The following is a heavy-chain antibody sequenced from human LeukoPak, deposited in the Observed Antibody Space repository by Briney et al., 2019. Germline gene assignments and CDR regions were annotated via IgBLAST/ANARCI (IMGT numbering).Heavy chain of an antibody. CDR3: ASGGPTITDAFDI. D-gene: IGHD1-14*01. Sequence: GESLKISCKGSRYSFTSYWIGWVRQMPGKGLEWMGIIYPGDSDTRYSPSFQGQVTISADKSISTAYLQWSSLKASDTAMHYCASGGPTITDAFDIWGQGTMVTVSS. V-gene: IGHV5-51*01. J-gene: IGHJ3*02. CDR2: IYPGDSDT. CDR1: RYSFTSYW.